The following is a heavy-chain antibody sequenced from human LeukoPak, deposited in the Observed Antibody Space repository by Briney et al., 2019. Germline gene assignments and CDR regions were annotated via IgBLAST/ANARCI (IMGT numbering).Heavy chain of an antibody. Sequence: GGSLRLSCAASGFTFRKYVMTWVRQAPGKGLEWVSGINNHGGNTYNADSVKGRFIISRDDSKNTLYLQMNSLRAEDTAVYYCARDYYDSGSYGGISFDNWGQGTLVTVSS. CDR1: GFTFRKYV. V-gene: IGHV3-23*01. CDR2: INNHGGNT. D-gene: IGHD3-10*01. J-gene: IGHJ4*02. CDR3: ARDYYDSGSYGGISFDN.